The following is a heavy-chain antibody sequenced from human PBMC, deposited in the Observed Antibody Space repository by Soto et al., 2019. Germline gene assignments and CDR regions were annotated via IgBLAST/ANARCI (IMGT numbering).Heavy chain of an antibody. CDR1: GGSISIYY. CDR3: ARSLYSGSYTNWFDP. Sequence: SETLSLTCPVSGGSISIYYWSWIRQPPGNGLEYIGYIYYSGSTNYNPSLKSRVTISVDTSKKQFSLKLSSVTAADTAVYYCARSLYSGSYTNWFDPWGQGTLVTVSS. CDR2: IYYSGST. J-gene: IGHJ5*02. V-gene: IGHV4-59*01. D-gene: IGHD1-26*01.